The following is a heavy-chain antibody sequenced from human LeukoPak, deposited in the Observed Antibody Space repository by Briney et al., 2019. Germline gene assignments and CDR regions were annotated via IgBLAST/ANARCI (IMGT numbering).Heavy chain of an antibody. CDR2: ISWNSGSI. Sequence: GGSLRLSCAASGFTFDDYAMHWVRQAPGKGLEWVSGISWNSGSIGYADSVKGRFTISRDNAKNSLYLQMNSLRAEGTALYYCAKDRRSYYYYYMDVWGKGTTVTISS. CDR1: GFTFDDYA. J-gene: IGHJ6*03. CDR3: AKDRRSYYYYYMDV. V-gene: IGHV3-9*01.